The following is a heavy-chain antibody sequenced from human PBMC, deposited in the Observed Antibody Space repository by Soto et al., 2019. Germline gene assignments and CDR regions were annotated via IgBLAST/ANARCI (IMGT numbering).Heavy chain of an antibody. D-gene: IGHD3-3*01. J-gene: IGHJ4*02. Sequence: GGSLRLSCAASGFTLSSYAVGWVRQAPGKGLEWVSGIKSSGGGTYSADSVKGRFTISRDNSKNTLSLQMNSLRADDTAVYYCARALGSLDPFDYWGQGTPVTVSS. CDR2: IKSSGGGT. V-gene: IGHV3-23*01. CDR1: GFTLSSYA. CDR3: ARALGSLDPFDY.